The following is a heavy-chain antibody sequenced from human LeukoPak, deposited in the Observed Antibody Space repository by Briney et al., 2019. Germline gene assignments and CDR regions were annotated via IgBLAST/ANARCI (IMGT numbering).Heavy chain of an antibody. D-gene: IGHD1-26*01. CDR2: IYYSGST. J-gene: IGHJ4*02. Sequence: PSETLSLTCTVSGYSITSAYYWGWIRQPPGKGLEWIGYIYYSGSTNYNPSLKSRVTISVDTSKNQFSLKLTSVTAADTAVYYCARGVNSGYFDYCGQGTLVTVSS. CDR1: GYSITSAYY. V-gene: IGHV4-61*01. CDR3: ARGVNSGYFDY.